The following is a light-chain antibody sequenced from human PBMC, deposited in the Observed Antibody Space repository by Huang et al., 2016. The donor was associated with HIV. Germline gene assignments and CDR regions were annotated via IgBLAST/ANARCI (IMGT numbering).Light chain of an antibody. CDR3: QQYYGTPT. CDR1: QGISNS. Sequence: DIQMTQSPSSQSASVGDRVTITCRASQGISNSLAWYQQKPGKAPKLLLHDTSRLQSVVPSRFNGSGSGTDYTLTISSLQPEDFATYYCQQYYGTPTFGRGTKVEIK. J-gene: IGKJ1*01. V-gene: IGKV1-NL1*01. CDR2: DTS.